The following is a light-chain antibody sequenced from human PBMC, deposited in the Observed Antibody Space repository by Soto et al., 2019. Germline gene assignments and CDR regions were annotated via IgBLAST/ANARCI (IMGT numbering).Light chain of an antibody. V-gene: IGKV1-17*01. Sequence: IPLTHSPSSLSASVWARGALPCRASQTINNNLNWYQQKPGKAPKLLIYGASSLQSGVPSRFSGSGSGTEFTLTISSLQPDDFATYYCQHYNSYGTFGQGTKVDIK. J-gene: IGKJ1*01. CDR1: QTINNN. CDR2: GAS. CDR3: QHYNSYGT.